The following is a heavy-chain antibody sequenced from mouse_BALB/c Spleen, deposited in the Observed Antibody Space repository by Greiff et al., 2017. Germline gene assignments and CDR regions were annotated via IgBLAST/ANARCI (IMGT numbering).Heavy chain of an antibody. Sequence: EVKLMESGAELVKPGASVKLSCTASGFNIKDTYMHWVKQRPEQGLEWIGRIDPANGNTKYDPKFQGKATITADTSSNTAYLQLSSLTSEDTAVYYCARAGTSGWYFDVWGAGTTVTVSS. CDR2: IDPANGNT. V-gene: IGHV14-3*02. CDR3: ARAGTSGWYFDV. CDR1: GFNIKDTY. D-gene: IGHD4-1*01. J-gene: IGHJ1*01.